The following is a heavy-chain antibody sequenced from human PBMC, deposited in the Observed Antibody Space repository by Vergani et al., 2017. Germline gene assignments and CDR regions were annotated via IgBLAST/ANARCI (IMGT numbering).Heavy chain of an antibody. CDR3: ARAGLPFYAFYMDV. Sequence: QVQLQESGPGVVKPSQTLSLTCAVSGGSISSGDHCWTWIRQRPGKGLEWIGYIFYSGTTYDNPSLRGRINISVDTSKNQLSLKLTSVTAADTAVYFCARAGLPFYAFYMDVWGKGITVTVSS. CDR2: IFYSGTT. CDR1: GGSISSGDHC. J-gene: IGHJ6*03. D-gene: IGHD2/OR15-2a*01. V-gene: IGHV4-31*11.